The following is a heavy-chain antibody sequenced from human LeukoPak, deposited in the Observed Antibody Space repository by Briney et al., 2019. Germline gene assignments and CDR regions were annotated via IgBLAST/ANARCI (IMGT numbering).Heavy chain of an antibody. J-gene: IGHJ4*02. D-gene: IGHD3-22*01. CDR1: GYGFASYW. V-gene: IGHV5-10-1*01. CDR3: SRSPQGLILDY. Sequence: GESKNISSKWSGYGFASYWISWVRQMTGKGLEWMGRIDPSDSYTNYSPSFQGHVTISADKSINTAYLQWTSLKASDTAMYYCSRSPQGLILDYWGQGTLVTVSS. CDR2: IDPSDSYT.